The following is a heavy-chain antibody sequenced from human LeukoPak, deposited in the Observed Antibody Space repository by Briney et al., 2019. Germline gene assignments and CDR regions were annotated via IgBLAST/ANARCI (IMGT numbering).Heavy chain of an antibody. CDR1: GGSISISHSY. V-gene: IGHV4-39*07. J-gene: IGHJ5*02. CDR3: ARAYYDIYYFDP. CDR2: IYYSGST. D-gene: IGHD3-9*01. Sequence: PSETLSLTCTVSGGSISISHSYWGRIRQPPGKGLEWIGNIYYSGSTYYNLSLKSRVTISLDTSKNQFSLKLSSVTAADTAVYYCARAYYDIYYFDPWGQGTLVTVSS.